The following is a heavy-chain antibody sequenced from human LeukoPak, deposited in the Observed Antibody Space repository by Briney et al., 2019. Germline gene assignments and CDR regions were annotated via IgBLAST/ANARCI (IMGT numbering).Heavy chain of an antibody. CDR2: IHSSEGT. J-gene: IGHJ6*04. V-gene: IGHV4-59*08. CDR1: GGSLNGYY. D-gene: IGHD4-17*01. CDR3: ARHVYGEGMVV. Sequence: SETLSLTCTVSGGSLNGYYWGWIRQPPGRGLECIGYIHSSEGTAHNASLKSRLTISLDTSKNQFSLTLSSVTAADTAVYYCARHVYGEGMVVWGKGTTVTVSS.